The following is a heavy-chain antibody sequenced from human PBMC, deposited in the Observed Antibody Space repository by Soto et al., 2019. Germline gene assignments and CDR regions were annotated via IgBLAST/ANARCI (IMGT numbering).Heavy chain of an antibody. V-gene: IGHV3-23*01. CDR1: GFTFSSYA. Sequence: EVQLLESGGGVVQPGGSLRLSCAASGFTFSSYAMSWVRQAPGKGLEWVSAVSGSGGSTYYADSVKGRFTISRDNSKNTLYLQMNSLRAEDTAVYYCARRSSGWYFDYWGQGTLVTVSS. J-gene: IGHJ4*02. CDR3: ARRSSGWYFDY. CDR2: VSGSGGST. D-gene: IGHD6-19*01.